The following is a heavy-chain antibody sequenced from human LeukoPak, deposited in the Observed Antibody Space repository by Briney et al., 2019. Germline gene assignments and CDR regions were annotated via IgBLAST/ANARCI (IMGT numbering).Heavy chain of an antibody. J-gene: IGHJ4*02. V-gene: IGHV3-15*01. CDR2: IKSKTAGGTT. CDR3: TTEERVSSGYCSGGSCYIDY. CDR1: GFTFSNAW. D-gene: IGHD2-15*01. Sequence: KPGGSLRLSCAASGFTFSNAWMNWVRQAPGKGLEWVGRIKSKTAGGTTDYAAPVKGRFTISRDDSKNTLYLQMNSLKTEDTAVYYCTTEERVSSGYCSGGSCYIDYWGQGTLVTVSS.